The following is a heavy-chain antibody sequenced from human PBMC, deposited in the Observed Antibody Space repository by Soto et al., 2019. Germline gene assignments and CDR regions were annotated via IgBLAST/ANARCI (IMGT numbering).Heavy chain of an antibody. CDR2: ISYDGSNK. Sequence: QVQLVESGGGVVQPGRSLRLSCAASGFTFSSYAMHWVRQAPGKGLEWVAVISYDGSNKYYADSVKGRFTISRDNSKNTLYLQMTSLRAEDTAVYYCARGRGRECDSSPDGYWGQGTLVTVSS. CDR3: ARGRGRECDSSPDGY. CDR1: GFTFSSYA. D-gene: IGHD6-6*01. J-gene: IGHJ4*02. V-gene: IGHV3-30-3*01.